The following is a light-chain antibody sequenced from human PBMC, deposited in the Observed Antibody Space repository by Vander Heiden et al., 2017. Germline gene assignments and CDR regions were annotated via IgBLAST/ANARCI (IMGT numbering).Light chain of an antibody. V-gene: IGKV4-1*01. CDR2: WAS. CDR1: QSVLYSSNNKNY. J-gene: IGKJ2*01. Sequence: IVMTQSPDSLTVSLDEKATIHCESSQSVLYSSNNKNYLAWYQQKPGHPPKLLIYWASTRESRVPDRFSGSGSGTDFTLTISSLQAEDVAVYYCQQYYSFYTFGQGTKLEIK. CDR3: QQYYSFYT.